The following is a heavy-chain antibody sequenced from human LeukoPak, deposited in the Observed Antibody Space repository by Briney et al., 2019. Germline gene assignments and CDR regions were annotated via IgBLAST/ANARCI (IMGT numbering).Heavy chain of an antibody. CDR2: TYHLSHWVR. CDR3: ARRGDGNSYYDY. CDR1: GDSVSNNIAS. J-gene: IGHJ4*02. D-gene: IGHD3-16*01. V-gene: IGHV6-1*01. Sequence: SQTLSLTCAISGDSVSNNIASWDWIRQSPSKGLEWLGRTYHLSHWVRDYAESVRSRITINPDTSKNQFSLLLNSVRPGDSAVYFCARRGDGNSYYDYWGQGILVTVSS.